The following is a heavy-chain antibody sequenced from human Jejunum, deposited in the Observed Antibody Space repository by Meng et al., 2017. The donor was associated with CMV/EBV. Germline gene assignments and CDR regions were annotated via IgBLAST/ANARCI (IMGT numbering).Heavy chain of an antibody. CDR1: RYN. Sequence: RYNMSSLRQAPGQGHEWMGRMIRIPGQPSYAQKFQGRVTISADKAASTVYMELNSLSPEDTAVYYCAGETGLGSPNFYNTGNWLDPWGQGTLVTVSS. D-gene: IGHD2/OR15-2a*01. CDR2: MIRIPGQP. J-gene: IGHJ5*02. V-gene: IGHV1-69*08. CDR3: AGETGLGSPNFYNTGNWLDP.